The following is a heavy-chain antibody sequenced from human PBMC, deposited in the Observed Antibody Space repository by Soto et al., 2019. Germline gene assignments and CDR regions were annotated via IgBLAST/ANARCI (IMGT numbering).Heavy chain of an antibody. Sequence: GGSLRLSCAASGFTFSSYAMSWVRQAPGKGLEWVSAISGSGGSTYYADSVKGRFTISRDNSKNTLYLQMNSLRAEDTAVYYCANLGYYYDSSGYLHSSYWGQGTLVTVSS. J-gene: IGHJ4*02. CDR3: ANLGYYYDSSGYLHSSY. CDR2: ISGSGGST. CDR1: GFTFSSYA. V-gene: IGHV3-23*01. D-gene: IGHD3-22*01.